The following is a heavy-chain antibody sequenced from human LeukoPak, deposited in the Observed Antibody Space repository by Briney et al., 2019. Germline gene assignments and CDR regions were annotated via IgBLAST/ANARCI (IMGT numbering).Heavy chain of an antibody. V-gene: IGHV3-74*01. J-gene: IGHJ3*02. CDR2: INSDGSST. D-gene: IGHD2-15*01. CDR1: GFTFFSSYW. CDR3: AREVVKSATGAFDI. Sequence: PGGSLRLSCAASGFTFFSSYWFHWVRQAPGKGLVWVSRINSDGSSTIYADSVKGRFTISRDNAKDTVYLQMNSLRAEDTAVYYCAREVVKSATGAFDIWGQGTMVTVSS.